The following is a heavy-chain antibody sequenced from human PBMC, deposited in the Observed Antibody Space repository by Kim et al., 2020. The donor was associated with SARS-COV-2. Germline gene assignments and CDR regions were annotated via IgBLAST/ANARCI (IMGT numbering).Heavy chain of an antibody. CDR1: GGSISSSSYY. CDR3: ANRPWFYP. V-gene: IGHV4-39*01. J-gene: IGHJ5*02. Sequence: SETLSLTCTVSGGSISSSSYYWGWIRQPPGKGLEWIGSIYYSGSTYYNPSLKSRVTISVDTSKNQFSLKLSSVTAADTAVYYCANRPWFYPWGQGTLVTVSS. CDR2: IYYSGST.